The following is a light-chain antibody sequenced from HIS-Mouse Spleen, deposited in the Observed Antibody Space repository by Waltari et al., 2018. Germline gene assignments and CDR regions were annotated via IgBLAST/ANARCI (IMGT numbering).Light chain of an antibody. CDR1: SIDVGSYNL. CDR3: CSYAGSSTWV. Sequence: QSALTQPASVSGSPGQSITISRTGTSIDVGSYNLVSCYQQHPGKAPKLMIYEGSKRPSGVSNRFSGSKSGNTASLTISGLQAEDEADYYCCSYAGSSTWVFGGGTKLTVL. CDR2: EGS. V-gene: IGLV2-23*01. J-gene: IGLJ3*02.